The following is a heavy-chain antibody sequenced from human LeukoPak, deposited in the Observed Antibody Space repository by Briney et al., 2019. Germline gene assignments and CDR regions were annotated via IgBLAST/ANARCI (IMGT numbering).Heavy chain of an antibody. Sequence: GGSLRLSCGGSGFTLDDYGMHWVRQRPGKGLGWVSLISGDGGMTHYADSVKGRFTISRDNSKNSLYLQMNSLRIEDSAFYYCAKDAPYSGRVFDCWGQGTLVTVSS. CDR3: AKDAPYSGRVFDC. D-gene: IGHD5-12*01. J-gene: IGHJ4*02. CDR2: ISGDGGMT. CDR1: GFTLDDYG. V-gene: IGHV3-43*02.